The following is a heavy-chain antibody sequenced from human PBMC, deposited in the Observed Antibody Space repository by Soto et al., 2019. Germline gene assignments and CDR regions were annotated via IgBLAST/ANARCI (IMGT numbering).Heavy chain of an antibody. CDR2: IWYDGSNK. CDR3: ARDQSSSSSLDY. V-gene: IGHV3-33*01. Sequence: QVQLVESGGGVVQPGRSLRLSCAASGFTFSSYGMHWVRQAPGKGLEWVAVIWYDGSNKYYADSVKGRFTISRDNSKNTLYLQMNSLRAEDTAVYYCARDQSSSSSLDYWGQGTLVTVSS. D-gene: IGHD6-13*01. J-gene: IGHJ4*02. CDR1: GFTFSSYG.